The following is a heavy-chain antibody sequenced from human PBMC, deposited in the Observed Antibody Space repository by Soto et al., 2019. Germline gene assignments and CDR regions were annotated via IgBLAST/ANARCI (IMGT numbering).Heavy chain of an antibody. J-gene: IGHJ4*02. CDR2: IHYSGTT. CDR1: GGSISSYF. Sequence: QVQLLESGPGLVKPSETLSLTCTIYGGSISSYFWSWIRQPPGKGLEWIGYIHYSGTTVYSPSLKSRVTMSIDTPENQFTLNLTSVTAADTAVYYCARDTGSYYLDSWGQGSLVTVSS. D-gene: IGHD1-26*01. CDR3: ARDTGSYYLDS. V-gene: IGHV4-59*01.